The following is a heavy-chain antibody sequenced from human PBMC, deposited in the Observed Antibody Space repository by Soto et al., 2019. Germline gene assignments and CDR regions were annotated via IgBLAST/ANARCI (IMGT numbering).Heavy chain of an antibody. J-gene: IGHJ4*02. CDR1: GFSLNTGAVG. D-gene: IGHD6-13*01. CDR2: IYWDDDK. V-gene: IGHV2-5*02. CDR3: AHVIAEGGRFDY. Sequence: QITLKESGPTLVKPTQTLTLTCTFSGFSLNTGAVGVGWARQPPGKALEWLALIYWDDDKRYSPSLKSRLTIPKDTSKNQVVLKMTNMDPVDTATYSRAHVIAEGGRFDYWGQGTLVTVSS.